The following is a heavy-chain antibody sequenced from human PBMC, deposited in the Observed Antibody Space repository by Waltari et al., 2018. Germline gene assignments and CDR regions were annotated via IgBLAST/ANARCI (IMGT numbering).Heavy chain of an antibody. D-gene: IGHD3-10*01. CDR3: ARLLVNYGSNRYYSDTFDL. J-gene: IGHJ3*01. V-gene: IGHV4-4*07. Sequence: QVPLQESGPGLVKPSETMSLTCAVSGASISTHTWSCIRQPAGKGLDRMGHISASGNTNYNPSLKSRVILSVDTSKNQFSLRLDSVTAADTAVYFCARLLVNYGSNRYYSDTFDLWGQGTLVTVSS. CDR1: GASISTHT. CDR2: ISASGNT.